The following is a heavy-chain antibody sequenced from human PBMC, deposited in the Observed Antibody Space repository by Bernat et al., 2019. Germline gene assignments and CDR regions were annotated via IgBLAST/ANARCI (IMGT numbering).Heavy chain of an antibody. Sequence: QVLLVESGGGVVQPGTSLRLSCAASGFTFSNSGMHWVRQAPGKGLEWVALISSDGINIYYADSVKGRFTISRDNFKNTLYLQMNSLRAEDTAVHYCAKSPGDYFGPDAFDIWGQGTMVTVSS. CDR3: AKSPGDYFGPDAFDI. CDR2: ISSDGINI. CDR1: GFTFSNSG. D-gene: IGHD4-17*01. J-gene: IGHJ3*02. V-gene: IGHV3-30*18.